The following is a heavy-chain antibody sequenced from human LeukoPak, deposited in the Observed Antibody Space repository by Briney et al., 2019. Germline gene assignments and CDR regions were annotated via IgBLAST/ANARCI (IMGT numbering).Heavy chain of an antibody. Sequence: PGGSLRLSCAASGFTLSSYNMNWVRQAPGKGLEWVSYISTSSNTIYYADSVKGRFTISRDNAKNSLYLQMNDLRAEDTAVYYCARVGSYGMDVWGQGTTVTVSS. J-gene: IGHJ6*02. CDR1: GFTLSSYN. D-gene: IGHD3-10*01. V-gene: IGHV3-48*01. CDR2: ISTSSNTI. CDR3: ARVGSYGMDV.